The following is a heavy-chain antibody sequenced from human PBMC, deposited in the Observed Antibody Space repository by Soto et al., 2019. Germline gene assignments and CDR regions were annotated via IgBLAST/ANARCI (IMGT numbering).Heavy chain of an antibody. J-gene: IGHJ6*03. D-gene: IGHD3-10*01. V-gene: IGHV5-51*01. CDR1: GYSFTSYW. CDR2: IYPGDSDT. Sequence: GESLKISCKGSGYSFTSYWIGWVRQMPGKGLEWMGIIYPGDSDTRYRRSFQGHVTISADESISTAYLQWSSLKASDTARYYCARHPDGQLGFGEGEHYYYMDDWGKGTTVTVSS. CDR3: ARHPDGQLGFGEGEHYYYMDD.